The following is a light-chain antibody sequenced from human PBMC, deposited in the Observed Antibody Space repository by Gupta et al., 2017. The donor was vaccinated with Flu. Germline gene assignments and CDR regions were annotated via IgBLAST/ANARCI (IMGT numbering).Light chain of an antibody. CDR1: QSLMHSNRNNY. J-gene: IGKJ2*01. Sequence: VTPGEPASISCRSSQSLMHSNRNNYLNWYLQKPGQSPQLLVYLGFNRASGVPDRFSGSGSGTDFTLKISRVEAEDVGVYYCMQTLRTPYTFGQGTTLEIK. CDR3: MQTLRTPYT. V-gene: IGKV2-28*01. CDR2: LGF.